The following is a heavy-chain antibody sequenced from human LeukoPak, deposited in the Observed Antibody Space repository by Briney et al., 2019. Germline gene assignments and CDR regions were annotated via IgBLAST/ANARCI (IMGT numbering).Heavy chain of an antibody. CDR2: IYTSGST. Sequence: PSETLSLTCTVSGGSISSGSYYWSWIRQPAGKGLEWIGRIYTSGSTNYNPSLKSRVTISVDTSKNQFPLKLSSVTAADTAVYYCARGRDYDRSGPPGYWGQGTLVTVSS. V-gene: IGHV4-61*02. J-gene: IGHJ4*02. D-gene: IGHD3-22*01. CDR1: GGSISSGSYY. CDR3: ARGRDYDRSGPPGY.